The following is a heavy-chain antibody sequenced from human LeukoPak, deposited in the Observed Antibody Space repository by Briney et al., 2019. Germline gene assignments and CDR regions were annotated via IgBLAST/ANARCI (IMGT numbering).Heavy chain of an antibody. D-gene: IGHD3-22*01. CDR3: TRDHRHYYDSSGYYYAIYY. CDR1: GFTFGDYA. J-gene: IGHJ4*02. CDR2: IRSKAYGGTT. V-gene: IGHV3-49*04. Sequence: GGSLRLSCTASGFTFGDYAMSWVRQAPGKGLEWVGFIRSKAYGGTTEYAASVKGRFTISRDDSKSIAYLQMNSLKTEDTAVYYRTRDHRHYYDSSGYYYAIYYWGQGTLVTVSS.